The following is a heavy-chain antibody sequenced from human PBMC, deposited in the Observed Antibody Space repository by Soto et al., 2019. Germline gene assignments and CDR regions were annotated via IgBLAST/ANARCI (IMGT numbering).Heavy chain of an antibody. Sequence: QVHLVESGGGVVQPGRSLRLSCAASGLTFSNYAMHWVRQAPGKGLEWVAFISYDGTNRCYPDSVKGRFTISRDNSKNTLYLQMNSLQTEDTAVYYCARESSSTVTTVGCWSAKDYWGQGTLVTVSS. D-gene: IGHD4-17*01. CDR1: GLTFSNYA. CDR2: ISYDGTNR. CDR3: ARESSSTVTTVGCWSAKDY. J-gene: IGHJ4*02. V-gene: IGHV3-30-3*01.